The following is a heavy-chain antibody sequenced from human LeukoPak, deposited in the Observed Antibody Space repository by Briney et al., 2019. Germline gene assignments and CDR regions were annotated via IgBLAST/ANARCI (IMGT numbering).Heavy chain of an antibody. CDR2: IYNSGNT. Sequence: PSETLSLTCTVSGGSISTYLWSWIRQPPGKGLEWIGYIYNSGNTNYNPSLKSRVTISVDRSKNQFSLKLSSVTAADTAVYYCARGSPWAVRGVISVEYWGQGTLVTVSS. V-gene: IGHV4-59*01. CDR3: ARGSPWAVRGVISVEY. J-gene: IGHJ4*02. CDR1: GGSISTYL. D-gene: IGHD3-10*01.